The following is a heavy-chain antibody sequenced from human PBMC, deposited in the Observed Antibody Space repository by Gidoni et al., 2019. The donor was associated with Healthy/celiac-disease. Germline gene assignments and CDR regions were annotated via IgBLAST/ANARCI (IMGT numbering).Heavy chain of an antibody. Sequence: AASGFTFSNAWMSWVRLAPGKGLEWVGRIKSKTDGETTDYAAPVKGRFTISRDDSKNTLYLQMNSLKTEDTAVYYCTTEESRIAAAGTDFTFDYWGQGTLVTVSS. CDR3: TTEESRIAAAGTDFTFDY. D-gene: IGHD6-13*01. CDR2: IKSKTDGETT. V-gene: IGHV3-15*01. CDR1: GFTFSNAW. J-gene: IGHJ4*02.